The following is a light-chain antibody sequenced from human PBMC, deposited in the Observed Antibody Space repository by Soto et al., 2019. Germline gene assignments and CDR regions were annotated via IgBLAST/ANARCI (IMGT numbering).Light chain of an antibody. CDR3: QQYGSTPRT. CDR2: GAS. J-gene: IGKJ1*01. Sequence: EIVLTQSPGPLSLSPGERATLSCRASQSVSSNYVAWYQQKPGQAPRLLVHGASTRVTGIPDRFTGSGSETDFTLTISRLEPEDFAVYFCQQYGSTPRTFGQGTKVEVK. CDR1: QSVSSNY. V-gene: IGKV3-20*01.